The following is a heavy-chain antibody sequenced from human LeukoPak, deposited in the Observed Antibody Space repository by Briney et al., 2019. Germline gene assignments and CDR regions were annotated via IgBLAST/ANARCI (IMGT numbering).Heavy chain of an antibody. CDR1: GGSISSYY. CDR2: IYYSGST. V-gene: IGHV4-59*01. CDR3: ARDTSGYRRGSFDY. Sequence: AETLSLTCTVSGGSISSYYWSWIRQPPGKGLEWIGYIYYSGSTNYNPSLKSRVTISVDTSNNQFSLKLSSVTAADTAVYYCARDTSGYRRGSFDYWGQGTLVTVSS. J-gene: IGHJ4*02. D-gene: IGHD3-22*01.